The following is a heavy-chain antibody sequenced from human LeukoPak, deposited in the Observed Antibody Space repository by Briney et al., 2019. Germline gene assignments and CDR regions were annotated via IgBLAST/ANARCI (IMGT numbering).Heavy chain of an antibody. J-gene: IGHJ4*02. CDR3: ARAGNYYGTPNDY. CDR1: GFTFSDYY. Sequence: PGGSLRLSCAASGFTFSDYYMSWIRRTPGKGLEWVSFISSTGETRHYADSVKGRFSISRDNARNSLYLQMNSLRAEDTAVYYCARAGNYYGTPNDYWGQGILVTVSS. D-gene: IGHD3-9*01. V-gene: IGHV3-11*01. CDR2: ISSTGETR.